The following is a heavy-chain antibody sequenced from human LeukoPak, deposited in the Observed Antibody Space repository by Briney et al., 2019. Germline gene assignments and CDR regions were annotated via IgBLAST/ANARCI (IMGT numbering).Heavy chain of an antibody. J-gene: IGHJ4*02. Sequence: GGSLRLSCAASGFPFNDYYINWMRQAPGKGLECISYISNSGSNTYYADSVKGRFTISRDNAENSLYLQVDSLRAEDTAVYYCARGARGRIQLWFFDYWGQGALVTVSS. CDR1: GFPFNDYY. CDR2: ISNSGSNT. CDR3: ARGARGRIQLWFFDY. D-gene: IGHD5-18*01. V-gene: IGHV3-11*01.